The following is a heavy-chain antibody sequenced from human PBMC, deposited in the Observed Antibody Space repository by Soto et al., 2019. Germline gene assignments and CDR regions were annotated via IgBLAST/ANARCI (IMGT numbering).Heavy chain of an antibody. CDR1: GFTFSSYG. V-gene: IGHV3-33*01. Sequence: SLRLSCAASGFTFSSYGMHWVRQAPGKGLEWVAVIWYDGSNKYYADSVKGRLTISRDNSKNTLYLQMNSLRAEDTAVYYCARAPIAAAEEYYFDYWGKGTLVTVAS. CDR2: IWYDGSNK. D-gene: IGHD6-13*01. CDR3: ARAPIAAAEEYYFDY. J-gene: IGHJ4*02.